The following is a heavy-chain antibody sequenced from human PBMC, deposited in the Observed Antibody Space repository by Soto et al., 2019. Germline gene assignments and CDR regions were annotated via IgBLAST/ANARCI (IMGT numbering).Heavy chain of an antibody. CDR2: ISGSGSTI. Sequence: GGSLRLSCAASGFTFSSYAVSWVRQAPGKGPEWISSISGSGSTIYYADSVKGRFTISRDNSKNTLYLQMSSLRAEDTAVYYCAKVFYYYDSSGYYYFDYWGQGPLITFST. J-gene: IGHJ4*02. D-gene: IGHD3-22*01. CDR1: GFTFSSYA. CDR3: AKVFYYYDSSGYYYFDY. V-gene: IGHV3-23*01.